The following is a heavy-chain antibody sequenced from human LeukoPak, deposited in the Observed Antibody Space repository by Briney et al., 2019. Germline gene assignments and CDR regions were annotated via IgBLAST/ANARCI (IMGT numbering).Heavy chain of an antibody. CDR2: ISSSSSYT. D-gene: IGHD5-18*01. Sequence: GGSLRLSCAASGXTFSDYYVSWIRQAPGKGLGWVSYISSSSSYTNYADSVKGRFTISRDNAKNSLYLQMNSLRAEDTAVYYCARAKRYSYVDYWGQGTLVTVSS. V-gene: IGHV3-11*05. CDR3: ARAKRYSYVDY. CDR1: GXTFSDYY. J-gene: IGHJ4*02.